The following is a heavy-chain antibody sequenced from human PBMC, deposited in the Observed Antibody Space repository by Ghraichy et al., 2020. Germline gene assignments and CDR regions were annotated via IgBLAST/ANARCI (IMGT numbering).Heavy chain of an antibody. CDR3: ARALEYNWNDLGY. V-gene: IGHV3-53*01. J-gene: IGHJ4*02. CDR1: GFTVSNNY. Sequence: GESLNISCAASGFTVSNNYMNWVRQAPGKGLEWVSTIHSGVATYYADSVKGRFTISRDNSKNTLYLQMNSLRVEDTAVYYCARALEYNWNDLGYWGQGTLVTVSS. D-gene: IGHD1-20*01. CDR2: IHSGVAT.